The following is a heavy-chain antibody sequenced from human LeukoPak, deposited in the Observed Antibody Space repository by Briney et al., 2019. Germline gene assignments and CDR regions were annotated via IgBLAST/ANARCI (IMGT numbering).Heavy chain of an antibody. D-gene: IGHD5-24*01. V-gene: IGHV1-46*01. J-gene: IGHJ5*02. CDR3: ATDHSMANTAWWFDP. CDR1: GYTLTELS. CDR2: INPSGTGT. Sequence: GAPVKVSCKVSGYTLTELSMHWVRQAPGQGLEWMGVINPSGTGTSYAQKFQGRITMSRDTSTSTVYMELSSLRSEDTAFYYCATDHSMANTAWWFDPWGQGTLVTVSS.